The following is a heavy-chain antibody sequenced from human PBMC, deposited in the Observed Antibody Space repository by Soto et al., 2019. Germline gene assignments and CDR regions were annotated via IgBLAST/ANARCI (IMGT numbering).Heavy chain of an antibody. CDR2: IYPGDSDT. V-gene: IGHV5-51*01. D-gene: IGHD6-13*01. CDR1: GYSFTSYW. CDR3: ARTAAAGKYSYGVDV. Sequence: GESLKISCKGSGYSFTSYWIGWVRQMPGKGLEWMGIIYPGDSDTRYSPSFQGQVTISADKSISTAYLQWSSLKASDTAIYYCARTAAAGKYSYGVDVWGQGTTVTVSS. J-gene: IGHJ6*02.